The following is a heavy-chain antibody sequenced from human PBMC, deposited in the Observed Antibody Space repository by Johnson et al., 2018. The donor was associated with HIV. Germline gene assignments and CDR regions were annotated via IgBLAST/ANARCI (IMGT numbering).Heavy chain of an antibody. CDR1: GFTFSSYA. J-gene: IGHJ3*02. CDR3: NTDAFDI. CDR2: ISSNGGST. Sequence: VQLVESGGGLVQPGGSLRLSCAASGFTFSSYAMHWVRQPPGKGLDYVSAISSNGGSTYYANSVKGRFTISRDNSKNTLYLQMGSLRAEDMAVYYCNTDAFDIWGQGTMVTVSS. V-gene: IGHV3-64*01.